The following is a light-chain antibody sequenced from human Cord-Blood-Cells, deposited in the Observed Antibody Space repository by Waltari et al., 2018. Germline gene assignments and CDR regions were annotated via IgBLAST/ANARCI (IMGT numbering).Light chain of an antibody. CDR3: CSYAGSYTHV. J-gene: IGLJ1*01. V-gene: IGLV2-11*01. Sequence: KPPKLMIYDVSKRPSGVPDRFSGSKSGNTASLTISGLQAEDEADYYCCSYAGSYTHVFGTGTKVTVL. CDR2: DVS.